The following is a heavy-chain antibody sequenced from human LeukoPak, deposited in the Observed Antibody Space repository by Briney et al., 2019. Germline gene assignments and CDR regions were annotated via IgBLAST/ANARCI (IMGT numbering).Heavy chain of an antibody. D-gene: IGHD6-19*01. Sequence: GGSLRLSCAASGFTFSSFAMNWVRQAPGKGLEWVSTISGSGGNTYYADSVKGRFTISRDNSKNTLYLQMNSLRAENTALYYCAKDGVAVAGTDYFDYWGQGTLVTVSS. CDR2: ISGSGGNT. CDR3: AKDGVAVAGTDYFDY. CDR1: GFTFSSFA. J-gene: IGHJ4*02. V-gene: IGHV3-23*01.